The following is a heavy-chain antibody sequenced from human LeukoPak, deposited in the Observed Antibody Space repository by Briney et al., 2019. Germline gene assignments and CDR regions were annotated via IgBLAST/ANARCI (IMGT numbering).Heavy chain of an antibody. V-gene: IGHV3-21*01. Sequence: GGSLRLSCAASGFTFSSYSMNWVRQAPGKGLEWVSSISSSSYIYYADSVKGRFTISRDNAKNSLYLQMNSLRAEDTAVYYCARDRGVVPAAIVEYFDYWGQGTLVTVSS. CDR3: ARDRGVVPAAIVEYFDY. CDR1: GFTFSSYS. J-gene: IGHJ4*02. D-gene: IGHD2-2*02. CDR2: ISSSSYI.